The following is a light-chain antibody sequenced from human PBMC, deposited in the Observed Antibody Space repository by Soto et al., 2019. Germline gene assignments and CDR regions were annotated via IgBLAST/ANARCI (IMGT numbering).Light chain of an antibody. CDR3: QQSYSNVIT. Sequence: DIQMTQSPSSLSASVGDRVTITCRASQDISDYLTWYQQRPGNAPKVLVYGASSVQSGVPSRFRGSGAGTDFTLTITTLRPEDFGTYYCQQSYSNVITFGQGTRLEI. CDR2: GAS. V-gene: IGKV1-39*01. CDR1: QDISDY. J-gene: IGKJ5*01.